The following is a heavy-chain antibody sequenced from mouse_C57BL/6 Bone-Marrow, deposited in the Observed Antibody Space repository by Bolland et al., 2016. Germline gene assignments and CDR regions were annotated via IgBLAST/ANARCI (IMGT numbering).Heavy chain of an antibody. CDR2: T. J-gene: IGHJ3*01. V-gene: IGHV1-15*01. D-gene: IGHD3-2*02. Sequence: TAYNQKFKGKATLTADKSSSTAYMELRSLTSEDSAVYYCTSLQLSGFAYWGQGTLV. CDR3: TSLQLSGFAY.